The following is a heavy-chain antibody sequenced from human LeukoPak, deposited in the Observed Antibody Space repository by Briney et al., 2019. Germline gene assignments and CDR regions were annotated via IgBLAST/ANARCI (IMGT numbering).Heavy chain of an antibody. D-gene: IGHD2/OR15-2a*01. V-gene: IGHV3-15*01. CDR2: IKCKTDGGTT. CDR1: GFTFSYAW. Sequence: GSLRLSCAASGFTFSYAWMTWVRQAPGIGLEWVGRIKCKTDGGTTDYAAPVKGRFTISRDDSKNTLYLQMNSLRFDDAAVYYCATDLRGRGPNPLSSRIDYWGQGTLVTVSS. J-gene: IGHJ4*02. CDR3: ATDLRGRGPNPLSSRIDY.